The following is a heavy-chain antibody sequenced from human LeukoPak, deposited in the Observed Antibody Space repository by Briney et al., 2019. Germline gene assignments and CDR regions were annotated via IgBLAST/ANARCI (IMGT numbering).Heavy chain of an antibody. Sequence: GASVKVSCKASGGTFSNYAISWVRQAPGQGLEWMGGIIPIFGTANYAQKFQGRVTITTDESTSTAYMELSSLRSEDTAVYYCARDLHEYSSSRGIFDYWGQGTLVTVSS. CDR3: ARDLHEYSSSRGIFDY. J-gene: IGHJ4*02. CDR1: GGTFSNYA. CDR2: IIPIFGTA. V-gene: IGHV1-69*05. D-gene: IGHD6-6*01.